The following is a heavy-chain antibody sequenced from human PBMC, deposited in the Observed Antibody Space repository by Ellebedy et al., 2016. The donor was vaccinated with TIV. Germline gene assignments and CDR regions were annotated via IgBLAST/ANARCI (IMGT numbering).Heavy chain of an antibody. Sequence: ASVKVSXKASRHSFTAYSIHWVRQAPGQRPEWMGWINSGNGNTKYSQNFQGRVTITRDTSATTVYMELSSLRSEDTAVYYCATREWQDPMDVWGQGTTVTVSS. D-gene: IGHD3-3*01. V-gene: IGHV1-3*04. CDR1: RHSFTAYS. CDR3: ATREWQDPMDV. J-gene: IGHJ6*02. CDR2: INSGNGNT.